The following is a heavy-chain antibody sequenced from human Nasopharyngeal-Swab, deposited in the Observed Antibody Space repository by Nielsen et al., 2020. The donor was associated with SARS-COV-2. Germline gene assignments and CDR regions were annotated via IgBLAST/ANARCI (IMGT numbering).Heavy chain of an antibody. CDR1: GFTFSSYG. Sequence: GGSLRLSCAASGFTFSSYGMHWVSQAPGKGLEWVAVIWYDGSNKYYADSVKVRFTISRDNSKNTLYLQMNSLRAEDTAVYYCARDGAPGDSGSYYGMDVWGQGTTVTVSS. CDR3: ARDGAPGDSGSYYGMDV. V-gene: IGHV3-33*01. J-gene: IGHJ6*02. CDR2: IWYDGSNK. D-gene: IGHD1-26*01.